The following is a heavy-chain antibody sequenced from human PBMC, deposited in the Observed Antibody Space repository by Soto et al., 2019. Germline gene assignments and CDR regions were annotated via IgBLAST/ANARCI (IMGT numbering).Heavy chain of an antibody. V-gene: IGHV3-11*01. Sequence: GGSLRLSCAASGFTFSDYYMSWIRQAPGTGLEWVSYISSSGSTIYYADSVKGRFTISRDNAKNSLYLQMNSLRAEDTAVYYCARDTRWYYYDSSGDAFDIWGQGTMVTVSS. J-gene: IGHJ3*02. CDR1: GFTFSDYY. CDR3: ARDTRWYYYDSSGDAFDI. CDR2: ISSSGSTI. D-gene: IGHD3-22*01.